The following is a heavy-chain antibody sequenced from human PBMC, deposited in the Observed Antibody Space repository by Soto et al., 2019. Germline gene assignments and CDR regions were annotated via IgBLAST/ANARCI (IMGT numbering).Heavy chain of an antibody. J-gene: IGHJ6*02. V-gene: IGHV1-2*02. Sequence: GASVKVSCKASGYTFTGYYMHWVRQAPGQGLEWMGWINPNSGGTNYAQKFQGRVTMTRDTSISTAYMELSRLRSDDTAVYYCAREIVVPAYYYYYGMDVWGQGTTVTVSS. CDR3: AREIVVPAYYYYYGMDV. D-gene: IGHD2-2*01. CDR2: INPNSGGT. CDR1: GYTFTGYY.